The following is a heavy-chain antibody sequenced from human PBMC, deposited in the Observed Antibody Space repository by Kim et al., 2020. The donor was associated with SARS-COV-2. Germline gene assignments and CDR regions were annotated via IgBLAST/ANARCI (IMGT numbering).Heavy chain of an antibody. V-gene: IGHV4-61*01. J-gene: IGHJ4*02. Sequence: SETLSLTCTVSGGSVSSGSYYWSWIRQPPGKGLEWIGYIYYSGSTNYNPSLKSRVTISVDTSKNQFSLKLSSVTAADTAVYYCARVPSSSWYPLDYWGQGTLVTVSS. CDR1: GGSVSSGSYY. D-gene: IGHD6-13*01. CDR2: IYYSGST. CDR3: ARVPSSSWYPLDY.